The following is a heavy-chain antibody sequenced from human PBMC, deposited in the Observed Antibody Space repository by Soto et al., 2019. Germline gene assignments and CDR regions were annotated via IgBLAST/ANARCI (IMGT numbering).Heavy chain of an antibody. Sequence: GASVKVSCKASGYTFTSYAMHWVRQAPGQRLEWMGWINAGNGNTKYSQKFQGRVTITRDTSASTAYMELSGLRSEDTAVYYCARDLYGTLDPWGQGTLVTVSS. CDR2: INAGNGNT. V-gene: IGHV1-3*01. CDR1: GYTFTSYA. J-gene: IGHJ5*02. CDR3: ARDLYGTLDP. D-gene: IGHD3-16*01.